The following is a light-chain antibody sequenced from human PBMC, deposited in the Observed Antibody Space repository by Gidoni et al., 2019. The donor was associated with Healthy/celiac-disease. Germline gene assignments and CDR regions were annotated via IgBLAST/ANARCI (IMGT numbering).Light chain of an antibody. CDR2: EVS. V-gene: IGLV2-14*01. Sequence: QSALTQPASVSGSPGQSLTISCTGTISDVGGYNYVSLYQQHPGKAPKLMIYEVSNRPSGFSNRFSGSKSGNTASLTISGLQAEDEADYYCSSYTSSSTQVFGGGTKLTVL. CDR3: SSYTSSSTQV. J-gene: IGLJ2*01. CDR1: ISDVGGYNY.